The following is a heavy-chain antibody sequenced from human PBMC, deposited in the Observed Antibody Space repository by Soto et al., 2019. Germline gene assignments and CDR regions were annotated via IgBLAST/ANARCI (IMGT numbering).Heavy chain of an antibody. D-gene: IGHD3-3*01. CDR2: INHSGTT. CDR1: GGSFSGYY. CDR3: ARGDLRSRDY. V-gene: IGHV4-34*01. Sequence: QEQLQQWGAGLLKPSETLSLTCAVYGGSFSGYYWSGIRQPPGKGLEWIGEINHSGTTNYNPSLKSRVTISVDTSKNQFSLKLSSVTAADTAMYYCARGDLRSRDYWGQGTLVTVSS. J-gene: IGHJ4*02.